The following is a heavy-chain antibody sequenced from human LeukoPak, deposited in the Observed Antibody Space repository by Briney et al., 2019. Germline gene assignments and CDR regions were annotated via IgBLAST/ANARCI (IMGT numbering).Heavy chain of an antibody. Sequence: ASVKVSCKASGGTFSSYAISWVRQAPGQGLEWMGGIIPIIGTANYAQKFQGRVTITADESTSTAYMELSSLRSEDTAVYYCARMGPGSAPYFDYWGQGTLVTVSS. J-gene: IGHJ4*02. V-gene: IGHV1-69*13. CDR1: GGTFSSYA. CDR2: IIPIIGTA. CDR3: ARMGPGSAPYFDY.